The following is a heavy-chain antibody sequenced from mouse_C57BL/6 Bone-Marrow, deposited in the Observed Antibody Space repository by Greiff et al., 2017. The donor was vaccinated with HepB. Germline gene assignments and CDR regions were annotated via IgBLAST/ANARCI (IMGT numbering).Heavy chain of an antibody. CDR3: ASRLHGAWFAY. CDR1: GFTFSSYG. J-gene: IGHJ3*01. D-gene: IGHD2-4*01. Sequence: EVKLVESGGDLVKPGGSLKLSCAASGFTFSSYGMSWVRQTPDKRLEWVATISSGGSYTYYPDSVKGRFTISRDHAKNTLYLQMSSLKSEDTAMYYCASRLHGAWFAYWGQGTLVTVSA. V-gene: IGHV5-6*02. CDR2: ISSGGSYT.